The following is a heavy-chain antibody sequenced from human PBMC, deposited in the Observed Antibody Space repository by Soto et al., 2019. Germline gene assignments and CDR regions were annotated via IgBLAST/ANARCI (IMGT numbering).Heavy chain of an antibody. CDR1: GGSTSSYY. D-gene: IGHD4-4*01. V-gene: IGHV4-59*01. J-gene: IGHJ5*02. Sequence: SETLSLTCTVSGGSTSSYYWSWIRQPPGKGLEWIGYIYYSGSTNYNPSLKSRVTISVDTSKNQFSLKLSSVTAADTAVYYCARCGFYRYNWFDPWGQGTLVTVSS. CDR3: ARCGFYRYNWFDP. CDR2: IYYSGST.